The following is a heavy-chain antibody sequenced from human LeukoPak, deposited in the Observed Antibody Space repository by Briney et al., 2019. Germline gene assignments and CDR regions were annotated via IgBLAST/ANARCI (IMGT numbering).Heavy chain of an antibody. CDR3: ARDRQWLVDH. CDR1: GDSISSYY. Sequence: PSETLSLTCTVPGDSISSYYWSWIRQPAGKGLEWIGRVYVTGSTNLNPALQRRVTMSVDTSKNQFSLKLTSVTAADTAVYYCARDRQWLVDHWGQGTLVTVSS. D-gene: IGHD6-19*01. J-gene: IGHJ5*02. V-gene: IGHV4-4*07. CDR2: VYVTGST.